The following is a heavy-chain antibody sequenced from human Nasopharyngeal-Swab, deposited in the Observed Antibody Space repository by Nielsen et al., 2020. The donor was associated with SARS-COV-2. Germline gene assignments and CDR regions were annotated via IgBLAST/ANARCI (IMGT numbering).Heavy chain of an antibody. CDR2: VKQDGTEK. D-gene: IGHD2-8*01. J-gene: IGHJ4*02. CDR1: GFTFSNYW. CDR3: ARKSSPFSANVH. V-gene: IGHV3-7*01. Sequence: GGSLRLSCAASGFTFSNYWMTWVRQAPGKGLEWVANVKQDGTEKYYVDSVKGRFTISRDNAKNSLYLQMNSLRVEDTAVYYCARKSSPFSANVHWGQGSLVTVSS.